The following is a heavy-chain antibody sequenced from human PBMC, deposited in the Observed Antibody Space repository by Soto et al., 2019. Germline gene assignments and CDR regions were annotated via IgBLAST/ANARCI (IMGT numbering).Heavy chain of an antibody. Sequence: SVKVSCKASGGTFSSYAISWVRQAPGQGLEWMGGIIPIFGTANYAQKFQGRVTITADESTSTAYMELSSLRSEDTAVYYCARDTPPLTGYSAHYYYYGMDVWGQGTTVTVSS. CDR1: GGTFSSYA. J-gene: IGHJ6*02. CDR3: ARDTPPLTGYSAHYYYYGMDV. D-gene: IGHD3-9*01. V-gene: IGHV1-69*13. CDR2: IIPIFGTA.